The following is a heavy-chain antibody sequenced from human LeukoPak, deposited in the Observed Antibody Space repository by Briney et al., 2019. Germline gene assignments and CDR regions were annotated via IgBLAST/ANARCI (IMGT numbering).Heavy chain of an antibody. Sequence: GGSLRLSCAASGFTFSSYSMNWVRQAPGKGLEWVSSISSSSSYIYYADSVKGRFTISRDNAKNSPYLQMNSLRAEDTAVYYCARNVGANLWPDYWGQGTLVTVPS. CDR3: ARNVGANLWPDY. CDR2: ISSSSSYI. V-gene: IGHV3-21*01. D-gene: IGHD1-26*01. CDR1: GFTFSSYS. J-gene: IGHJ4*02.